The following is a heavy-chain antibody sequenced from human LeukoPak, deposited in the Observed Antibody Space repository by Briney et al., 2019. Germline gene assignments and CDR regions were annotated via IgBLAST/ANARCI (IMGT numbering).Heavy chain of an antibody. Sequence: SETLSLACSVSDGSISSSTYSWAWIRQAPGRGLEWIGHLYNRGYTFYNPSLKSRVTISIDTSKNQFSLKLSSVTAADTAVYYCAREWDSSSFDPRASGDSWGQGTLVIVSS. D-gene: IGHD3-22*01. CDR2: LYNRGYT. V-gene: IGHV4-39*07. CDR3: AREWDSSSFDPRASGDS. J-gene: IGHJ4*02. CDR1: DGSISSSTYS.